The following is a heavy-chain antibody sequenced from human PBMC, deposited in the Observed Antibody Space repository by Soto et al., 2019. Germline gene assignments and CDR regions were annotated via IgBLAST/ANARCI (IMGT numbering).Heavy chain of an antibody. CDR3: ARAGIAVAGTPYYFDY. CDR1: GFTFSSYA. V-gene: IGHV3-30-3*01. Sequence: SLRLSCAASGFTFSSYAMHWVRQAPGKGLEWVAVISYDGSNKYYADSVKGRFTISRDNSKNTLYLQMNSLRAEDTAVYYCARAGIAVAGTPYYFDYWGQGTLVTVSS. J-gene: IGHJ4*02. CDR2: ISYDGSNK. D-gene: IGHD6-19*01.